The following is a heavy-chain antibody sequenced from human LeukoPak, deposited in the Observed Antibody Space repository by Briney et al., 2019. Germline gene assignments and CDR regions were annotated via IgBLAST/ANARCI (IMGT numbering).Heavy chain of an antibody. J-gene: IGHJ3*02. V-gene: IGHV3-9*01. D-gene: IGHD1-7*01. Sequence: SLRLSCAASAFTFDDYAIQSVRLPPGKCLEWPSSISWDSGSSVYADSVKGRFTISRDNAKHYLYLQMNGLTPDDTALYYCIKDLRLDLKFDTFDMWGQGTMVTVSS. CDR2: ISWDSGSS. CDR1: AFTFDDYA. CDR3: IKDLRLDLKFDTFDM.